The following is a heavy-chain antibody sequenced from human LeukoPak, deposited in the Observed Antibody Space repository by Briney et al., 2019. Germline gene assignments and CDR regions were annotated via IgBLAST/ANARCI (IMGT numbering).Heavy chain of an antibody. CDR2: ISSSGSTI. V-gene: IGHV3-48*03. J-gene: IGHJ6*04. Sequence: GGSLGLSCAASGFTVSSYEMNWVRQAPGTGLEWVSYISSSGSTIYYADSVKGRFTISRDNAKNSLYLQMNSLRAEDTALYYCAELGITMIGGVWGKGTTVTISS. D-gene: IGHD3-10*02. CDR1: GFTVSSYE. CDR3: AELGITMIGGV.